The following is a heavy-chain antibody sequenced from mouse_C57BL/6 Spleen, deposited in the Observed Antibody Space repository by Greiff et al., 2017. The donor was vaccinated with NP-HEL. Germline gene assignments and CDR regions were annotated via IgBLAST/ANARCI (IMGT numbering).Heavy chain of an antibody. V-gene: IGHV7-1*01. J-gene: IGHJ3*01. D-gene: IGHD2-5*01. Sequence: EVKLVESGGGLVQSGRSLRLSCATSGFTFSDFYMEWVRQAPGKGLEWIAASRNKANDYTTEYSASVKGRFIASRDTSQSILYLQMNALRAEDTAIYYCARDEGYSNSFAYWGQGTLVTVSA. CDR3: ARDEGYSNSFAY. CDR1: GFTFSDFY. CDR2: SRNKANDYTT.